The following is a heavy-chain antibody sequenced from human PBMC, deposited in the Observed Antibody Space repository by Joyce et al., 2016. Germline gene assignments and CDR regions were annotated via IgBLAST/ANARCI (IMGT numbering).Heavy chain of an antibody. CDR2: LSSSSSCI. V-gene: IGHV3-21*01. Sequence: EVQLVESGGGLVKPGGSLRLSCAASGFTFSSYSMSWVRQAPGKGLEWVSSLSSSSSCIKYTDSVKGRFTISRDNAKNSLYLQRNSLRVEDTAVYYCARSSYTNGIFDYWGQGTLVTVSS. J-gene: IGHJ4*02. D-gene: IGHD2-8*01. CDR1: GFTFSSYS. CDR3: ARSSYTNGIFDY.